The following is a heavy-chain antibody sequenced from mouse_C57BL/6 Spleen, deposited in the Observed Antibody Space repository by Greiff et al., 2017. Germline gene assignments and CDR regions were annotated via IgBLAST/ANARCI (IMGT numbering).Heavy chain of an antibody. J-gene: IGHJ2*01. D-gene: IGHD2-4*01. CDR1: GYAFSSYW. V-gene: IGHV1-80*01. Sequence: VQLQQSGAELVKPGASVKISCKASGYAFSSYWMNWVKQRPGKGLEWIGQIYPGDGDTNYNGKFKGKATLTADKSSSTAYMQLSSLTSEDSAVYFCARSGELRPPDFDYWGQGTTLTVSS. CDR2: IYPGDGDT. CDR3: ARSGELRPPDFDY.